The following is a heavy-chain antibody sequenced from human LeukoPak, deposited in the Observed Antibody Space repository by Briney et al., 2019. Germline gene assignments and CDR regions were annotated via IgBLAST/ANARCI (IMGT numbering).Heavy chain of an antibody. Sequence: SVKVSCKASGGTFSSYAISWVRQAPGQGLEWMGGIIPIFGTANYAQKFQDRVTITADESTSTAYMELSSLRSEDTAVYYCARDCGGDCYSSGAFDIWGQGTMVTVSS. J-gene: IGHJ3*02. CDR2: IIPIFGTA. D-gene: IGHD2-21*02. CDR3: ARDCGGDCYSSGAFDI. V-gene: IGHV1-69*01. CDR1: GGTFSSYA.